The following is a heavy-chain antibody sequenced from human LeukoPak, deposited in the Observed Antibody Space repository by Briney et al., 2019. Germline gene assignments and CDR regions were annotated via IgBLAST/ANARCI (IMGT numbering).Heavy chain of an antibody. Sequence: SETLSLTCTVSGGSISSYYWSWIRQPPGKGLEWIGYIYYSGSTNYNPSLKSRVTISVDTSKNQFSLKLSSVTAADTAVYYCARVGGYCSGGSCYSGGAGAFDIWGQGTMVTVSS. CDR2: IYYSGST. CDR1: GGSISSYY. V-gene: IGHV4-59*01. CDR3: ARVGGYCSGGSCYSGGAGAFDI. J-gene: IGHJ3*02. D-gene: IGHD2-15*01.